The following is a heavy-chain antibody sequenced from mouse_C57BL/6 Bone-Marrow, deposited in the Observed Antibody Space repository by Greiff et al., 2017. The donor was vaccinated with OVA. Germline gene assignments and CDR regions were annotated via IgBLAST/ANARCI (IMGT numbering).Heavy chain of an antibody. CDR3: ARRLRLAWFAY. V-gene: IGHV5-6*02. CDR1: GFTFSSYG. J-gene: IGHJ3*01. CDR2: ISSGGSYT. D-gene: IGHD2-12*01. Sequence: EVKLMESGGDLVKPGGSLKLSCAASGFTFSSYGMSWVRQTPDKRLEWVATISSGGSYTYYPDRVKGRFTISRDNAKNTLYLQMSSLKSEDTAMYYCARRLRLAWFAYWGQGTLVTVSA.